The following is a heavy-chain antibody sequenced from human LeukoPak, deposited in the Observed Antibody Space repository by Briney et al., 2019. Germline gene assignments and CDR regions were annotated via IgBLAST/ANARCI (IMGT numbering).Heavy chain of an antibody. J-gene: IGHJ6*02. CDR2: ITNGGSTI. V-gene: IGHV3-11*01. CDR1: GFTFSDYN. D-gene: IGHD3-9*01. CDR3: ARSIGLTGGGVDV. Sequence: GGSLRLSCAASGFTFSDYNMNWVRQAPGKGLEWVSYITNGGSTIHHADSVKGRFTISRDNAKKTLYLQMNSLRAEDTAVYYCARSIGLTGGGVDVWGQGTTITVSS.